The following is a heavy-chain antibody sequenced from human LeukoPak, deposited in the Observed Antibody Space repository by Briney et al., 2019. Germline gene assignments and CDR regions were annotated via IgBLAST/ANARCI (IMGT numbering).Heavy chain of an antibody. V-gene: IGHV3-30*01. J-gene: IGHJ4*02. CDR1: GFTFSSYA. D-gene: IGHD3-10*01. CDR3: AREAYYGSGRSRQPSPV. Sequence: GGSLRLSCAASGFTFSSYAMYWARQAPGKGLEWVALISKDGSDEDHADSVKGRFTISRDNSKDTLYLQMISLRIEDTAVYYCAREAYYGSGRSRQPSPVWGQGTLVTVSS. CDR2: ISKDGSDE.